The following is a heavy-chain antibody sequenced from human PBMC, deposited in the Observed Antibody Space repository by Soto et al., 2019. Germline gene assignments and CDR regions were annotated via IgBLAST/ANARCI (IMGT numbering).Heavy chain of an antibody. CDR2: IYWDDAK. CDR3: AQMDFDLYGMDV. CDR1: GISLTNSGVG. J-gene: IGHJ6*02. D-gene: IGHD3-9*01. Sequence: QITLTESGPTLVKPTQTLTLTCTFSGISLTNSGVGVTRIRQPPGKALEWLAVIYWDDAKHFSPSQKSRLTITKDTSKNQVVLSMTNMASVDTATYFCAQMDFDLYGMDVWGQGTTVIVSS. V-gene: IGHV2-5*02.